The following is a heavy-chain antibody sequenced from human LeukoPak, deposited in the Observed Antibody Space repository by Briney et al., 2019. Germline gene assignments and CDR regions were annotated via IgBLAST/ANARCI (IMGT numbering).Heavy chain of an antibody. V-gene: IGHV4-59*01. Sequence: SETLSLTCTVSGGSISSYYWSWIRQPPGKGLEWIGYIYYSGSTNYNPSLKSRVTISVDTSKNQFSLKLSSVTAADTAVYYCARYSGYGSWFDPWGQGTLVTVST. CDR3: ARYSGYGSWFDP. D-gene: IGHD5-12*01. J-gene: IGHJ5*02. CDR1: GGSISSYY. CDR2: IYYSGST.